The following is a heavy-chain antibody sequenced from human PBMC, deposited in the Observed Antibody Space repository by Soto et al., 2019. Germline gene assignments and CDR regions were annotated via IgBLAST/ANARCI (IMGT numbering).Heavy chain of an antibody. J-gene: IGHJ6*02. CDR2: IYSGGST. CDR1: EFTVSSTY. CDR3: ARHPSGSTAGTYYGMDV. Sequence: EVQLVETGGGLIQPGGSLRLSCAASEFTVSSTYMSWVRQAPGKGLDWVSVIYSGGSTYYADSVKGRFTISRDNSKNTLYLHMNSLGAEDTAVYYCARHPSGSTAGTYYGMDVWGQGTTVTVSS. D-gene: IGHD2-2*01. V-gene: IGHV3-53*02.